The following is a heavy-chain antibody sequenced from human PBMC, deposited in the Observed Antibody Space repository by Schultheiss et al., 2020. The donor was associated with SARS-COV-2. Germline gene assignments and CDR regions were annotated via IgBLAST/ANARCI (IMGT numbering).Heavy chain of an antibody. D-gene: IGHD2/OR15-2a*01. CDR2: IYYTGHT. CDR1: GDSIRDSS. CDR3: ARTQYGTSPVFDY. V-gene: IGHV4-59*01. Sequence: GSLRLSCSVSGDSIRDSSLLFLRQPPGKGLEWIAYIYYTGHTVYTPSLKSRATISLDTSMNQFSLNLSSVTTADTAVYYCARTQYGTSPVFDYWGQGIVVTVSS. J-gene: IGHJ4*02.